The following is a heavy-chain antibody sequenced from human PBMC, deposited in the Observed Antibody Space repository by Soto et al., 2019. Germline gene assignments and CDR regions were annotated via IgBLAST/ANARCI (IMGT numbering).Heavy chain of an antibody. J-gene: IGHJ4*02. CDR2: INPNSGGT. D-gene: IGHD3-22*01. CDR1: GYTFTGYY. V-gene: IGHV1-2*04. Sequence: ASVKVSCKASGYTFTGYYMHWVRQAPGQGLEWMGWINPNSGGTNYAQKFQGWVTMTRDTSISTAYMELSRLRSDDTAVYYCARDGDYYDSSGYYYYFDYWGQGTLVTVSS. CDR3: ARDGDYYDSSGYYYYFDY.